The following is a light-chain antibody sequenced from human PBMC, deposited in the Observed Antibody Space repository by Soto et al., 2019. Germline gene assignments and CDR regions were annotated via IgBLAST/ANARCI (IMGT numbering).Light chain of an antibody. Sequence: SYELTQPPSVSVAPGKTARITCGGNNIGSKSVHWYQQKPGQAPVMVIYYDSDRPSEIPKRFSGSNSGNTATLTISRVEAGDEADYYYHVWDRSSEHVVFGGGTQLTVL. J-gene: IGLJ2*01. CDR2: YDS. CDR3: HVWDRSSEHVV. CDR1: NIGSKS. V-gene: IGLV3-21*04.